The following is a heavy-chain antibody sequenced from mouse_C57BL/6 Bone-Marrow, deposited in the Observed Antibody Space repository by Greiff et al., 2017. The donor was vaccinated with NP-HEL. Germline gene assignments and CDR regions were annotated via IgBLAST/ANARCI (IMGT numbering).Heavy chain of an antibody. D-gene: IGHD2-4*01. CDR3: AREDDYDWYFDV. CDR1: GFTFSDYY. V-gene: IGHV5-16*01. Sequence: EVQLVESEGGLVQPGSSMKLSCTASGFTFSDYYMAWVRQVPEKGLEWVANINYDGSSTYYLDSLKSRFILSRDNAKNILYLQMSSLKSEDTATYYCAREDDYDWYFDVWSTGTTVTVSS. CDR2: INYDGSST. J-gene: IGHJ1*03.